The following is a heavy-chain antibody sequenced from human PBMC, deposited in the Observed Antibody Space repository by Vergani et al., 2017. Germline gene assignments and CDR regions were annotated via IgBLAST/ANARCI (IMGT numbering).Heavy chain of an antibody. CDR1: GGTFSSFA. CDR3: AGGRPKVVSNSWYDAFDI. Sequence: QVQLVQPAAEVKKPGSSVKVFCKAPGGTFSSFAISWVRQAPGQGLEWMGGIIPIFGTANYAQKFQGRVTITAVESTSTAYMELSSLSSEDTAVYYCAGGRPKVVSNSWYDAFDIWGQGTMVTVSS. D-gene: IGHD6-13*01. CDR2: IIPIFGTA. J-gene: IGHJ3*02. V-gene: IGHV1-69*12.